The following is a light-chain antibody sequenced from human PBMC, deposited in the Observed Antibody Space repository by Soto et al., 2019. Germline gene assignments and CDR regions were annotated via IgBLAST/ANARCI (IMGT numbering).Light chain of an antibody. CDR2: DVS. J-gene: IGLJ7*01. CDR1: SSDVGGYNY. Sequence: QAVLTQPASVSGSPGQSITISCTGTSSDVGGYNYVSWYQQHPGKAPKLMIYDVSNRPSGVSNRFSGSKSGNTASLTISGLQAEDGADYYCTSYTSSSTYVFGIGTQLTVL. V-gene: IGLV2-14*01. CDR3: TSYTSSSTYV.